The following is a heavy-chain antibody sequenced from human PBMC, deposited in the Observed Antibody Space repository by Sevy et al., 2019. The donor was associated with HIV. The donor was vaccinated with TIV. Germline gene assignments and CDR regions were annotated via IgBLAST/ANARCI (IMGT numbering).Heavy chain of an antibody. V-gene: IGHV4-34*01. J-gene: IGHJ4*02. Sequence: SETLSLTCAVYGASFRNFYWSWIRQSPGKGLEWIGEIHHSGSTNFNPSLESRVTMSEDKSKSQFSLNLRSVTAADTAVYYCARGRPLSEFYSSGYFFDSWGPGTLVTVSS. CDR3: ARGRPLSEFYSSGYFFDS. CDR1: GASFRNFY. CDR2: IHHSGST. D-gene: IGHD3-22*01.